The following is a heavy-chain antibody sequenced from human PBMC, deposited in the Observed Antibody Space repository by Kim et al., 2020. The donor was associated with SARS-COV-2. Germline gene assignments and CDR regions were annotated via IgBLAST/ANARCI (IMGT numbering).Heavy chain of an antibody. CDR1: GFTVSSNY. V-gene: IGHV3-66*01. CDR2: IYSGGST. D-gene: IGHD3-22*01. Sequence: GGSLRLSCAASGFTVSSNYMSWVRQAPGKGLEWVSVIYSGGSTYYADSVKGRFTISRDNSKNTVWLQMNSLKAEDTAVYYCARERSDSIKTLYYFDSWG. CDR3: ARERSDSIKTLYYFDS. J-gene: IGHJ4*01.